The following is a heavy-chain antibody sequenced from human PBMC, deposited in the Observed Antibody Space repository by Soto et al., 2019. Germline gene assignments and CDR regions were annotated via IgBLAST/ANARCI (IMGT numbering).Heavy chain of an antibody. CDR2: IYHSGST. D-gene: IGHD3-3*01. J-gene: IGHJ6*02. V-gene: IGHV4-4*02. Sequence: QVQLQESGPGLVKPSGTLSLTCAVSGGSISSSNWWSWVRQPPGKGLEWIGEIYHSGSTNYNPSLKSRVTISVDKSKNKFSMKLSSVTAADTAVYYCATTLRSGTLSYYYYGMDVWGQGTTVTVSS. CDR3: ATTLRSGTLSYYYYGMDV. CDR1: GGSISSSNW.